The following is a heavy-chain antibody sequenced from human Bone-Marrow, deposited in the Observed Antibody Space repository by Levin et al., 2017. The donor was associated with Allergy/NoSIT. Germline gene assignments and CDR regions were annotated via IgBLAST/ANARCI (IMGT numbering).Heavy chain of an antibody. Sequence: SETLSLTCTVSGGSVSSSSYYWGRIRQPPGRGLEWFGNICYSGSTYSNTSLKSRVSISVDASKNQLSLKSSSVTAADTAVYYCARQPRTTPTTYFDYWGQGILVTVSS. J-gene: IGHJ4*02. V-gene: IGHV4-39*01. CDR1: GGSVSSSSYY. CDR2: ICYSGST. CDR3: ARQPRTTPTTYFDY. D-gene: IGHD5-12*01.